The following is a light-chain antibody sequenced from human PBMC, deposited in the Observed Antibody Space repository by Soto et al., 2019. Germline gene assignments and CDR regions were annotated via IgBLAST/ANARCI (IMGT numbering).Light chain of an antibody. V-gene: IGLV2-14*01. CDR2: EVS. CDR1: SSDVGGSNY. CDR3: SSYTSGSTV. J-gene: IGLJ3*02. Sequence: QSALTQPASVSGSPGQSITISCTGTSSDVGGSNYVSWYQHHPGKAPKPMIYEVSNRPSGVSSRFSGSKSGNTASLTISGLQAEDEADYYCSSYTSGSTVFGGGTKVTVL.